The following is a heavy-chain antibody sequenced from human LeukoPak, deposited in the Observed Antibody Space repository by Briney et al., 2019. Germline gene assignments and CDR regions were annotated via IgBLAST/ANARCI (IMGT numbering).Heavy chain of an antibody. D-gene: IGHD6-13*01. J-gene: IGHJ4*02. CDR2: INQDGTEK. CDR3: ARGPLIAAAGTW. Sequence: PGGSLRLSCAASGFTFSSYWMSWVRQAPGEGLECVAKINQDGTEKAYVDSVRGRFTISRDNAKNSLFLQMNSLRAEDTAVYYCARGPLIAAAGTWWGQGTLVTVSS. CDR1: GFTFSSYW. V-gene: IGHV3-7*03.